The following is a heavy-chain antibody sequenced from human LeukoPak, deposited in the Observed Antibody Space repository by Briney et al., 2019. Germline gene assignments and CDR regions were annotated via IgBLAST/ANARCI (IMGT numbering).Heavy chain of an antibody. D-gene: IGHD6-19*01. J-gene: IGHJ4*02. CDR2: ISTYNGNT. CDR1: GYTFTSFG. V-gene: IGHV1-18*01. CDR3: ARDRAGSARYTTFDY. Sequence: ASVKVSCKASGYTFTSFGISWVRQAPGQGLEWMGWISTYNGNTNYAQKLQGRVTMTTDTSTSRVYTDLRSLRSDDTAVYYCARDRAGSARYTTFDYWGQGTLVTVSS.